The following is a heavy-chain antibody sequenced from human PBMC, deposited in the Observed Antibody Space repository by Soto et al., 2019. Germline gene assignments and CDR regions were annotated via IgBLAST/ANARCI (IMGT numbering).Heavy chain of an antibody. CDR1: GFTFGDYA. CDR2: IRATPAGGTA. CDR3: TRIGPEAAMRWYFDY. V-gene: IGHV3-49*04. Sequence: EVQLVESGGGLVQAGRSLTLSCTTSGFTFGDYALNWVRQAPGRGLEWVGFIRATPAGGTAEYAASVKDRFTVSRDASSSTAYLQMDSLRTEDTAVYFCTRIGPEAAMRWYFDYWGQGTLVTVSS. J-gene: IGHJ4*02. D-gene: IGHD2-2*01.